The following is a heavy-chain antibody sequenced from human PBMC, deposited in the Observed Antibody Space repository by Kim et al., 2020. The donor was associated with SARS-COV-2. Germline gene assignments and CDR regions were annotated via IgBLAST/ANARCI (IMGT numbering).Heavy chain of an antibody. V-gene: IGHV4-39*01. CDR2: IYYSGST. CDR3: ARASIAARGNNWFDP. CDR1: GGSISSSSYY. J-gene: IGHJ5*02. Sequence: SETLSLTCTVSGGSISSSSYYWGWIRQPPGKGLEWIGSIYYSGSTYYNPSLKSRVTISVDTSKNQFSLKLSSVTAADTAVDYCARASIAARGNNWFDPWGQGTLVTVSS. D-gene: IGHD6-6*01.